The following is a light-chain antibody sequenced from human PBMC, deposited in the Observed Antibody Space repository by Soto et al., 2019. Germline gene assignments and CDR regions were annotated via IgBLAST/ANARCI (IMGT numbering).Light chain of an antibody. CDR3: QQYGSWPRT. J-gene: IGKJ1*01. CDR1: QSVGSSY. CDR2: GAS. V-gene: IGKV3-20*01. Sequence: EIVLTQSPATLSVSPGERATLSCRASQSVGSSYLAWYQQKPGQAPSLLIYGASIRATGIPDRFSGSGSGTDFTLTITSLEPEDFAVYYCQQYGSWPRTFGQGTKVDI.